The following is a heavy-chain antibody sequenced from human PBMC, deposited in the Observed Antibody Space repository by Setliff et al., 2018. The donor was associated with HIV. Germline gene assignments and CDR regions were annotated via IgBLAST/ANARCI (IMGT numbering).Heavy chain of an antibody. J-gene: IGHJ4*02. V-gene: IGHV4-61*02. CDR2: IYTSGST. CDR1: GGSISSGIYY. Sequence: PSETLSLTCTVSGGSISSGIYYWSWIRQPAGKGLEWIGRIYTSGSTNYNPSLKSRVTISVDMSKNQFSLKLSSVTAADTAVYYCARGSGGYYYDSSGYLDYWGQGTLVTVSS. D-gene: IGHD3-22*01. CDR3: ARGSGGYYYDSSGYLDY.